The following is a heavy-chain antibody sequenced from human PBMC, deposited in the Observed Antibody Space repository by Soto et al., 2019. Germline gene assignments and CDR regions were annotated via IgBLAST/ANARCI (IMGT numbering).Heavy chain of an antibody. V-gene: IGHV4-34*01. CDR3: ARDNCSSTSCYGGYYYMDV. Sequence: QVQLQQWGAGLLKPSETLSLTCAVYGGSFSGYYWSWIRQPPGKGLEWIGEINHSGRTNYNPSLKSRDTISVDTSKNQFSLKLSYVTAADTAVYYCARDNCSSTSCYGGYYYMDVWGKGTTVTVSS. CDR2: INHSGRT. D-gene: IGHD2-2*01. CDR1: GGSFSGYY. J-gene: IGHJ6*03.